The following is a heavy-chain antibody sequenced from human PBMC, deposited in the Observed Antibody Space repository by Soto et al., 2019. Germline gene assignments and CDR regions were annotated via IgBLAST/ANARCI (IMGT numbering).Heavy chain of an antibody. CDR3: ASHYDFWSGYFGY. V-gene: IGHV4-39*01. J-gene: IGHJ4*02. CDR2: IYYSGST. CDR1: GGSISSSSYY. D-gene: IGHD3-3*01. Sequence: QLQLQESGPGLVKPSETLSLTCTVSGGSISSSSYYWGWIRQPPGKGLEWIGSIYYSGSTYYNPSLKSRVTISVDTSKNQFALKLSSVTAADTAVYYCASHYDFWSGYFGYWGQGTLVTVSS.